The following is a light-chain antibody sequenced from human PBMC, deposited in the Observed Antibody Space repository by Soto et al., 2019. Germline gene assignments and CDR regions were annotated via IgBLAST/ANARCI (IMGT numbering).Light chain of an antibody. CDR1: SSDVGGYNY. V-gene: IGLV2-11*01. CDR3: CSYADTYV. Sequence: QSALTQTASVSGSPGQSITISCTGTSSDVGGYNYVSWYQHHPGKAPKLVISDVTERPSGVPDRFSGSKSGNTASLTISGLQADDEADYFCCSYADTYVFGTGTKLTVL. CDR2: DVT. J-gene: IGLJ1*01.